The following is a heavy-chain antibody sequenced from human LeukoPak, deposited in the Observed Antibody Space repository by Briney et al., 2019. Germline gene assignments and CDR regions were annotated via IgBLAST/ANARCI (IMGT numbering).Heavy chain of an antibody. CDR3: ARDSWGPSFYNIVVVVAARVHYYYYGMDV. CDR1: GFTFSSYG. D-gene: IGHD2-15*01. Sequence: PGGSLRLSCAASGFTFSSYGMEWVRQAPGKGLEWLTVIWYDGSNKYYADSVKGRFTISRDNAKNSLYLQMNSLRAEDTAVYYCARDSWGPSFYNIVVVVAARVHYYYYGMDVWGQGTTVTVSS. V-gene: IGHV3-33*01. J-gene: IGHJ6*02. CDR2: IWYDGSNK.